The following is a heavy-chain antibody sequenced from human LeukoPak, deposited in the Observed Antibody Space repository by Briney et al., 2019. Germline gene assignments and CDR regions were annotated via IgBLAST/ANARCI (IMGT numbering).Heavy chain of an antibody. CDR2: TSYRSKWYN. CDR3: ARGGQGDGYSADEAFDI. CDR1: GDSISSNSS. J-gene: IGHJ3*02. Sequence: SQTLSLTCAIFGDSISSNSSWNWIRQSPSRGLEWLGRTSYRSKWYNDYVVSVKSRININPDTSKNQFSLQLNSVTPEDTAVYYCARGGQGDGYSADEAFDIWGQGTMVTVS. V-gene: IGHV6-1*01. D-gene: IGHD5-18*01.